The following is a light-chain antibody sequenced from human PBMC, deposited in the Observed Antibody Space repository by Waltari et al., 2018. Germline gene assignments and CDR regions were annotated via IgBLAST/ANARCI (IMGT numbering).Light chain of an antibody. CDR3: QKYNNALFA. J-gene: IGKJ3*01. V-gene: IGKV1-27*01. CDR2: AAS. CDR1: QGISNY. Sequence: DIQMTQSPSSLSASLGDRVTITCRASQGISNYLAWYQQQPGKVPKLLIYAASTLQSGVPSRFSGGGSGTDFTLTISSLQPEDVATYYCQKYNNALFAFGPGTKVDIK.